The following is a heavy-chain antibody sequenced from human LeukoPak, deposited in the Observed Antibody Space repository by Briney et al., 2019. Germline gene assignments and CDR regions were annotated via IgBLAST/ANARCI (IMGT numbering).Heavy chain of an antibody. Sequence: GGSLRLSCAVSGFTFSSYAMSWVRQAPGKGLEWVSAISGSGGSTYYADSLKGRFTISRDNSKNTLYLQMNSLRAEDTALYYCAKGVDSSGLYYFDYWGQGTLVTVPS. D-gene: IGHD6-19*01. V-gene: IGHV3-23*01. J-gene: IGHJ4*02. CDR3: AKGVDSSGLYYFDY. CDR2: ISGSGGST. CDR1: GFTFSSYA.